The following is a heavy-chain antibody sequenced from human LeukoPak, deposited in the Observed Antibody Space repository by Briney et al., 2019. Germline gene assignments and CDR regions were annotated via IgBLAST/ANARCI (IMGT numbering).Heavy chain of an antibody. CDR2: ISGSGGST. CDR1: GFTFSSYA. CDR3: AVDLIVVVPAAISGNAFDI. Sequence: GGSLRLSCAASGFTFSSYAMSWARQAPGKGLEWVSAISGSGGSTYYADSVKGRFTISRDNSKNTLYLQMNSLRAEDTAVYYCAVDLIVVVPAAISGNAFDIWGQGTMVTVSS. D-gene: IGHD2-2*01. J-gene: IGHJ3*02. V-gene: IGHV3-23*01.